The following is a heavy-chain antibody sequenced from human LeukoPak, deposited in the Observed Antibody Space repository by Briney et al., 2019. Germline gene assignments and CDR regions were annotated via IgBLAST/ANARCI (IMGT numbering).Heavy chain of an antibody. D-gene: IGHD2-21*02. Sequence: GGSLRLSCAASGFTFSSYAMSWVRQAPGKGLEWVSSISGSGGSTYYADSVKGRFTISRDNSKNTLYLQMNSLRAEDTAVYYCAKVVTNVVTAIGILDYWGQGTLVTVSS. CDR2: ISGSGGST. V-gene: IGHV3-23*01. CDR1: GFTFSSYA. J-gene: IGHJ4*02. CDR3: AKVVTNVVTAIGILDY.